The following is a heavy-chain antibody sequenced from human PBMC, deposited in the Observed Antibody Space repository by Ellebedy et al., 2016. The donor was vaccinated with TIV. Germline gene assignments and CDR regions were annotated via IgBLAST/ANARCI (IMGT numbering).Heavy chain of an antibody. CDR1: GGTFSSYA. V-gene: IGHV1-69*13. D-gene: IGHD2-2*01. J-gene: IGHJ4*02. CDR2: IIPIFGTA. CDR3: ARAGIVVVPAAITFDY. Sequence: SVKVSXXASGGTFSSYAISWVRQAPGQGLEWMGGIIPIFGTANYAQKFQGRVTITADESTSTAYMELSSLRSEDTAVYYCARAGIVVVPAAITFDYWGQGTLVTVSS.